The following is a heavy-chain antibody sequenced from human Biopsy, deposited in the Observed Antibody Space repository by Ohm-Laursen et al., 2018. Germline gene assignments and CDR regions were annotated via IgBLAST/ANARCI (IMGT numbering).Heavy chain of an antibody. CDR3: VGGQRGPPIGVTVPGDAFDL. CDR2: RIPYFNTI. J-gene: IGHJ3*01. CDR1: GVTFDTYA. Sequence: SVKVSCKASGVTFDTYAFGWVRQAPRQGLEWMGGRIPYFNTIYYARNFQDRAVITADRSARTTDMQLSGLRPDDTAVYYCVGGQRGPPIGVTVPGDAFDLWGPGTMVTVSP. D-gene: IGHD2/OR15-2a*01. V-gene: IGHV1-69*13.